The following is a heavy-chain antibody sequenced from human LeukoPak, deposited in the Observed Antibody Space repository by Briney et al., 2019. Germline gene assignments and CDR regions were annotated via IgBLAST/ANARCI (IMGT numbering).Heavy chain of an antibody. Sequence: GGSLRLSCVASGFTVSTYEMNWVRQAPGKGLEWLSYISSTGTTFYYADSVKGRFTISRDSAKNSLYLQMNSLRAEDTALYYCARGWFDAWGQGTLVTVSS. CDR3: ARGWFDA. J-gene: IGHJ5*02. CDR2: ISSTGTTF. V-gene: IGHV3-48*03. CDR1: GFTVSTYE.